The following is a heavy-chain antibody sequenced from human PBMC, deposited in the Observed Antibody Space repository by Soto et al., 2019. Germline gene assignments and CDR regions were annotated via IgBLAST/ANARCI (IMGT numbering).Heavy chain of an antibody. CDR2: INAGSGNT. J-gene: IGHJ4*02. Sequence: ASVKVSCKASGYTFTGFSLHWVRQAPGQRLEWMGWINAGSGNTKYSQKFQGRVTITRDTSASTAYMELSSLTSEDTAVYYCARDLLIGESFRYSFDYWAPGTLVTVSS. D-gene: IGHD3-10*01. CDR3: ARDLLIGESFRYSFDY. CDR1: GYTFTGFS. V-gene: IGHV1-3*01.